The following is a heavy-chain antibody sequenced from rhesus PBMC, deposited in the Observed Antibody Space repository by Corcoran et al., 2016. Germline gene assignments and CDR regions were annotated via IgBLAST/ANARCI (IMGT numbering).Heavy chain of an antibody. CDR3: ARGSRYSSGWYSPPFDY. CDR1: GGPLSGYY. CDR2: IYGSGSST. D-gene: IGHD6-31*01. V-gene: IGHV4S11*01. J-gene: IGHJ4*01. Sequence: QVQLQESGPGLVKPSETLSLTCAVSGGPLSGYYWGWIRQPPGKGLEWIGYIYGSGSSTNYNPSLKSRVTLSVDTSKNQLSLKLSSVTAADTAVYYCARGSRYSSGWYSPPFDYWGQGVLVTVSS.